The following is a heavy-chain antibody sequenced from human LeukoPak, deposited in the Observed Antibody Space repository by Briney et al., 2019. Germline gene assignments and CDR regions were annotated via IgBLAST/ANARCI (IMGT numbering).Heavy chain of an antibody. CDR2: IKPDGSET. CDR3: ARNLVHLWNVFDF. Sequence: GGSLRLSCVASRFTFSNHYMNWVRQAPGKGLEWVATIKPDGSETFYVDSAKGRFTVSRDNAKNSLYLQMSSLRAEDTAVYHCARNLVHLWNVFDFWGLGTMVTVPS. D-gene: IGHD5-18*01. CDR1: RFTFSNHY. J-gene: IGHJ3*01. V-gene: IGHV3-7*01.